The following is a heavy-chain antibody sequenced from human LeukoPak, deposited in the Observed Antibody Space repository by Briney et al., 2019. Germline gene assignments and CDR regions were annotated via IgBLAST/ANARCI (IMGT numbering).Heavy chain of an antibody. CDR3: ARKGGLSYGFYY. D-gene: IGHD3-16*01. Sequence: PSQTLTLTCTVSGCSISTGGYYWTCIRPHPGKGLVWIGYIYSSGTTYYNPALESRSIIRASPDKNQSSHQQHSITDADTTVYYCARKGGLSYGFYYWGQGTLVTDSS. CDR2: IYSSGTT. V-gene: IGHV4-31*03. J-gene: IGHJ4*02. CDR1: GCSISTGGYY.